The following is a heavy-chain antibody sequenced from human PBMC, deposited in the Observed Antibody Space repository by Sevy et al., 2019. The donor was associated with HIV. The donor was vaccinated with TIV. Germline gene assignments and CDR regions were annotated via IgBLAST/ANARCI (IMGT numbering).Heavy chain of an antibody. V-gene: IGHV2-5*01. CDR3: TLLVWNNDEF. CDR2: IYGNDYK. J-gene: IGHJ4*02. D-gene: IGHD1-1*01. Sequence: SGPTLVKPTQTLTLTCAFSGFSLSGTEVGVAWIRQPPGKALEWLAIIYGNDYKRYNPSLKNRLTITKDTSKNQVVLMMANVEPVDTATYYCTLLVWNNDEFWGQGTLVTVSS. CDR1: GFSLSGTEVG.